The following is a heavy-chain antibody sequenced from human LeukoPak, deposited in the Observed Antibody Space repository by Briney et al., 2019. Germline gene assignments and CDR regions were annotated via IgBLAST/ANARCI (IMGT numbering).Heavy chain of an antibody. J-gene: IGHJ6*02. CDR1: GFTFSSYG. CDR2: ISYDGSNK. Sequence: PGRSLRLSCTASGFTFSSYGMHWVRQAPGKGLEWVAVISYDGSNKYYADSVKGRFTISRDNSKNTLYLQMNSLRAEDTAVYYCARDRIAAAGTYGYYYYYGMDVWGQGTTVTVSS. CDR3: ARDRIAAAGTYGYYYYYGMDV. V-gene: IGHV3-30*03. D-gene: IGHD6-13*01.